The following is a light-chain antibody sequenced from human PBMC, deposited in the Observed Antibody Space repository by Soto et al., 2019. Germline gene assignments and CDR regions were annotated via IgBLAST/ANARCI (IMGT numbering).Light chain of an antibody. CDR3: QQYNSYWT. CDR1: QSISSW. CDR2: KAS. V-gene: IGKV1-5*03. J-gene: IGKJ1*01. Sequence: DIQMTQSPSTLSASVGDRVTITCRASQSISSWVAWYQQKPGKAPKLLIYKASSLESGVPSRVSGSGSGTEFTLTISSLQPDDFATYYCQQYNSYWTFGQGTKVEIK.